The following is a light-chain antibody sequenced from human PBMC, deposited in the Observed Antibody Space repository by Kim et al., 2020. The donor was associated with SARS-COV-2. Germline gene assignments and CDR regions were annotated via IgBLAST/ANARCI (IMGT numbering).Light chain of an antibody. CDR2: DVN. V-gene: IGLV2-14*03. Sequence: ITSARTGSSSDVGVYDYVSWYQHHPGKAPKVIIYDVNNRPSGLSDRFSGSKSGNTASLTISGLQAEDEADYYCSSYTSGSTLYVFGTGTKVTVL. J-gene: IGLJ1*01. CDR1: SSDVGVYDY. CDR3: SSYTSGSTLYV.